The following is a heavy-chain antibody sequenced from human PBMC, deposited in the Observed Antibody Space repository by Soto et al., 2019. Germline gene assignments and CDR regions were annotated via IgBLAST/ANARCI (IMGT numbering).Heavy chain of an antibody. CDR1: GFTFSSYA. Sequence: GGSLRLSCAASGFTFSSYAMSWVRQAPGKGLEWASAISGSGGSTYYADSVKGRFTISRDNSKNTLYLQMNSLRAEDTAVYYCAKDGYCSGGSCYYGMDVWGQGTTVTVSS. V-gene: IGHV3-23*01. J-gene: IGHJ6*02. D-gene: IGHD2-15*01. CDR3: AKDGYCSGGSCYYGMDV. CDR2: ISGSGGST.